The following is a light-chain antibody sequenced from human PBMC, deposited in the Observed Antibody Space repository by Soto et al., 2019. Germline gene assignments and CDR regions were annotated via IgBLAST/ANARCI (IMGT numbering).Light chain of an antibody. J-gene: IGLJ2*01. CDR1: RSDVGGYNY. Sequence: QSALTQPASVSGSPGQSITISCTGTRSDVGGYNYVSWYQQHPGKAPKLIIYEVNKRPSGVSNRFSGAKSGNTASLTISGLQTEDEADYDCCSYAGGNTLIFGGGTQLTVL. CDR3: CSYAGGNTLI. CDR2: EVN. V-gene: IGLV2-23*02.